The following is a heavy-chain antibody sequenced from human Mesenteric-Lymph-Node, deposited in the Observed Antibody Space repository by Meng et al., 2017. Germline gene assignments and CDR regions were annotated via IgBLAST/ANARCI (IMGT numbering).Heavy chain of an antibody. CDR2: ISHGGNS. CDR3: VRNCDS. J-gene: IGHJ5*02. CDR1: GGSIGSTNW. Sequence: QVQLQESGPGLVSPSGTLSLTCASSGGSIGSTNWWSWVRQPPGMGLDWIAEISHGGNSKYNPSLKSRVTISVDMSKNQVSLKLTSVTAADTAVYFCVRNCDSWGQGPLVTVSS. D-gene: IGHD3-16*01. V-gene: IGHV4-4*02.